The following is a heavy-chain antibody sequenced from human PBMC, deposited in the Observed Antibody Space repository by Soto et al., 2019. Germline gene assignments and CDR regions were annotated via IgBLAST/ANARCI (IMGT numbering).Heavy chain of an antibody. Sequence: GGSLRLSCAASGFTVSSNYMRWVRQAPGKGLEWVSVIYSGGSTYYADSVKGRFTISRDNSKNTLYLQMNSLRAEDTAVYYCARDGRRAARPNYGMDVWGQGTTVTVSS. J-gene: IGHJ6*02. CDR2: IYSGGST. D-gene: IGHD6-6*01. V-gene: IGHV3-53*01. CDR1: GFTVSSNY. CDR3: ARDGRRAARPNYGMDV.